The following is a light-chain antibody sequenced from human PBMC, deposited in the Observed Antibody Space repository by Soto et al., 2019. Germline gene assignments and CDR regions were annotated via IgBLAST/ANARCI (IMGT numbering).Light chain of an antibody. CDR2: LNSDGRH. V-gene: IGLV4-69*01. J-gene: IGLJ2*01. CDR3: SSYAGSNNFAV. Sequence: QPVLTQSPSASASLGASVKLTCTLSSGHRSYAIAWHQQQPEKGPRYLMILNSDGRHTKGDGIPDRFSGSSSGAERYLTISSLQSEDEADYYCSSYAGSNNFAVFGGGTKLTVL. CDR1: SGHRSYA.